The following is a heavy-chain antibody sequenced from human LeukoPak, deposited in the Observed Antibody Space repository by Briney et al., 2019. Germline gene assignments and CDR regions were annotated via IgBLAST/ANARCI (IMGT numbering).Heavy chain of an antibody. J-gene: IGHJ4*02. D-gene: IGHD4-17*01. CDR1: GFTFSSYT. CDR3: ARIGYGDFPTPIDY. Sequence: GGSLRLSCAASGFTFSSYTMNWVRQAPGKGLEWVSSFSRSGPYIYYADSVKGRFTISRDNAKNSLYLQMNSLRAEDTAVYYCARIGYGDFPTPIDYWGQGTLLTVSS. V-gene: IGHV3-21*01. CDR2: FSRSGPYI.